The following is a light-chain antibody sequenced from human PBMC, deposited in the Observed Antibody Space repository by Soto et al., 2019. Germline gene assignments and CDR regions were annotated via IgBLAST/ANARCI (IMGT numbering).Light chain of an antibody. CDR1: QSISQW. V-gene: IGKV1-5*01. CDR2: DAS. CDR3: QQYNGYSWT. J-gene: IGKJ1*01. Sequence: DIQMTQSPSTLSASVGDRVAITCRASQSISQWVAWYQQKPGRAPELLIYDASKLESGVPSRFSGSGSGTEFSLTITSLQPDDSAMYYCQQYNGYSWTFGRGTKV.